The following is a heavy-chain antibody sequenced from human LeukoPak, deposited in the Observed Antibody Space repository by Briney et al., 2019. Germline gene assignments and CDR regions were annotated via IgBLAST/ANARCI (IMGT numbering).Heavy chain of an antibody. CDR3: ARDGVYDSSGYYSYYFDY. D-gene: IGHD3-22*01. Sequence: ASVKVSCKASGYTFTSYGISWVRQAPGQGLEWMGWISAYNGNTNYAQKLQGRVTMTTDTSTSTAYMELRSLRSDDTAVYHCARDGVYDSSGYYSYYFDYWGQGTLVTVSS. CDR2: ISAYNGNT. V-gene: IGHV1-18*01. CDR1: GYTFTSYG. J-gene: IGHJ4*02.